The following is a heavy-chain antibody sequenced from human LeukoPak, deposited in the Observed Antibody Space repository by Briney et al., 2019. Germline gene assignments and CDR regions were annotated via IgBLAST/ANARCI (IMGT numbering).Heavy chain of an antibody. J-gene: IGHJ5*02. CDR3: ARQGYCSSTSCYRSHWFDP. CDR1: GGSFSGYY. CDR2: INHSGST. Sequence: SETLSLTCAVYGGSFSGYYWSWIRQPPGKGLEWIGGINHSGSTNYNPSLKSRVTISVDTSKNQFSLKLSSVTAADTAVYYCARQGYCSSTSCYRSHWFDPWGQGTLVTVSS. V-gene: IGHV4-34*01. D-gene: IGHD2-2*01.